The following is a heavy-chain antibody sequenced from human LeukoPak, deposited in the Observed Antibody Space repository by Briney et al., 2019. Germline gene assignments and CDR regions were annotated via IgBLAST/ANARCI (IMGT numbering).Heavy chain of an antibody. CDR1: GFTFSNYA. D-gene: IGHD5-18*01. CDR3: AKRIQSAMAMGF. CDR2: ISGSGGST. V-gene: IGHV3-23*01. J-gene: IGHJ4*02. Sequence: GGSLRLSCAASGFTFSNYALSWVRQAPGKGLEWVSDISGSGGSTYYADSVKGRFTISRDNSKNTMYLQMNSLRAEDTAVYYCAKRIQSAMAMGFWGQGTLVTVSS.